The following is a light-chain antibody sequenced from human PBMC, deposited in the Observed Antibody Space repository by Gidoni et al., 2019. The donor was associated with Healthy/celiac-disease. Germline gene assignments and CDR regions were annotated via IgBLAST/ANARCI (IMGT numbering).Light chain of an antibody. CDR3: QQYYSYPLT. Sequence: IRMTQSPSSFSASTGDRVTITCRASQGISSYLAWYQQKPGKAPKLLIYAASTLQSGVPSRFSGSGSGTDFTLTISCLQSEDFATYYCQQYYSYPLTFGGGTKVEIK. CDR1: QGISSY. J-gene: IGKJ4*01. V-gene: IGKV1-8*01. CDR2: AAS.